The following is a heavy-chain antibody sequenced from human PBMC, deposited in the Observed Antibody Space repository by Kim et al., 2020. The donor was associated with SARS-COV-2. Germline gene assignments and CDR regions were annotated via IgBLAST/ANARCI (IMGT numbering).Heavy chain of an antibody. V-gene: IGHV3-7*05. D-gene: IGHD1-26*01. CDR2: IRQDGSET. CDR3: VREEGVVGVTSAFDV. Sequence: GGSLRLSCAASGFIFTKNWMSWVRQAPGKGLEWVASIRQDGSETFQVDSLKGRFTISSDKAKNSLYLQMNSLRAEDTAVYYCVREEGVVGVTSAFDVWGQGTMIMVSS. J-gene: IGHJ3*01. CDR1: GFIFTKNW.